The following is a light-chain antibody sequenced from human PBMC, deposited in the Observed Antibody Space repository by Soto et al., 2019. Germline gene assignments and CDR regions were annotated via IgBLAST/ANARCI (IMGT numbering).Light chain of an antibody. V-gene: IGLV2-14*03. Sequence: QSALTQPASVSASPGQSITISCTGTSSDIGAYNYVSWYQQHPGKAPQLMIYDVSYRPSGISSRFSGSKSGNTASLTISGLRADDDADYYCASYTSARIRVFGGGTKLTVL. J-gene: IGLJ2*01. CDR3: ASYTSARIRV. CDR2: DVS. CDR1: SSDIGAYNY.